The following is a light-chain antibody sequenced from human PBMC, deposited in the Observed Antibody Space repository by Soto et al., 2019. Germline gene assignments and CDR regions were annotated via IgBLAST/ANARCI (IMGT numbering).Light chain of an antibody. CDR3: QSYXSSLSGSYV. CDR2: GNS. V-gene: IGLV1-40*01. CDR1: SSNIGAGYD. Sequence: QSVLTQPPSVSGAPGQRVTISCTGSSSNIGAGYDVHWYQQLPGTAPKLLIYGNSNRPSGVPDRFSGSKSGTSASLAITGLQAEDEADYYXQSYXSSLSGSYVFGTGTKLTVL. J-gene: IGLJ1*01.